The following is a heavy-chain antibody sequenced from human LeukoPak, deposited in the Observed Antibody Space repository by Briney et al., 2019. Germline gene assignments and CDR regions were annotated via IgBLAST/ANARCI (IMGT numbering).Heavy chain of an antibody. CDR2: IFNSGST. D-gene: IGHD3-22*01. J-gene: IGHJ4*02. CDR1: GGSISSYY. V-gene: IGHV4-4*07. CDR3: AGRQYYYDSSGYYATTFDY. Sequence: SETLSLTCTVSGGSISSYYWSWIRQPAGKGLEWIGRIFNSGSTNYNPSLKSRVTMSVDTSKNQFSLKLSSVTAADTAVYYCAGRQYYYDSSGYYATTFDYWGQGTLVTVSS.